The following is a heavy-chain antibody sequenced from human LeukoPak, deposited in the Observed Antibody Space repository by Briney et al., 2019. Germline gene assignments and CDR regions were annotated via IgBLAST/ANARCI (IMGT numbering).Heavy chain of an antibody. CDR2: IDYSGST. D-gene: IGHD3-22*01. Sequence: PLETLSLTCAVSGDSISSSSYYWGWIRQPPGKGLEWILSIDYSGSTYYNPSLKSRVTISVDTSENQFSLKLSSVSAADTAVYFCASYFDNSGYYRRKYYFDFWGQGTLVTVSS. J-gene: IGHJ4*02. V-gene: IGHV4-39*01. CDR3: ASYFDNSGYYRRKYYFDF. CDR1: GDSISSSSYY.